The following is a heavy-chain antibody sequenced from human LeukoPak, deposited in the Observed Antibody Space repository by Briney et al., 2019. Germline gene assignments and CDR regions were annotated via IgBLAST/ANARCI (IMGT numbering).Heavy chain of an antibody. CDR2: INPNSGGT. D-gene: IGHD6-13*01. CDR1: GYTFTGYY. J-gene: IGHJ4*02. CDR3: SRAAVIAAAGYYFDY. Sequence: ASVKVSCKASGYTFTGYYMHWVRQAPGQGLEWMGWINPNSGGTNYAQKFQGRVTMTRDTSISTAYMELSSLRSDDTAVYYCSRAAVIAAAGYYFDYWGQGTLVTVSS. V-gene: IGHV1-2*02.